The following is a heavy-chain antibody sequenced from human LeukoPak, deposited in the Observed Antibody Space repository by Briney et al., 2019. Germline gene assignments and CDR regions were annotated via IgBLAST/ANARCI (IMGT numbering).Heavy chain of an antibody. D-gene: IGHD3-22*01. CDR2: IYYSGST. Sequence: SETLSLTCTVSGGSISSFYWTWIRQPPGKGLEWIGYIYYSGSTNYNPSLKSRVTMSVDTSKNQFSLKLSSVTAADTAVYYCARQDPNYYDSSGYYPDYWGQGTLVTVSS. V-gene: IGHV4-59*08. J-gene: IGHJ4*02. CDR3: ARQDPNYYDSSGYYPDY. CDR1: GGSISSFY.